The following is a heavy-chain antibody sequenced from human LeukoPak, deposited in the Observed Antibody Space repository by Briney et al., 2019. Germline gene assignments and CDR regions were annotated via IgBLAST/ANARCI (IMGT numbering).Heavy chain of an antibody. CDR2: INHSGST. CDR1: GGSFSGYY. Sequence: SGTLSLTCAVYGGSFSGYYWSWIRQPPGKGLEWIGEINHSGSTNYNPALKSGVSISVDTSTNQSSLKQSTVPAADTAVYYCALVNCTHGVCNDYWGQGTLVTVSS. V-gene: IGHV4-34*01. CDR3: ALVNCTHGVCNDY. J-gene: IGHJ4*02. D-gene: IGHD2-8*01.